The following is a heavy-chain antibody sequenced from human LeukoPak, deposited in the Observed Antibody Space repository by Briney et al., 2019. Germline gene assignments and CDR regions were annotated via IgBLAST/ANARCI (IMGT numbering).Heavy chain of an antibody. V-gene: IGHV3-21*01. CDR3: AREGLAHYYYYYMDV. D-gene: IGHD3-22*01. Sequence: GGSLRLSCTASGFTFSSYSMNCVRQAPGKGLEWVSSISSSTNYIYYADSVKGRFTISRDNAKNSLYLQMNSLRAEDTAVYYCAREGLAHYYYYYMDVWGKGTTVTVSS. CDR2: ISSSTNYI. CDR1: GFTFSSYS. J-gene: IGHJ6*03.